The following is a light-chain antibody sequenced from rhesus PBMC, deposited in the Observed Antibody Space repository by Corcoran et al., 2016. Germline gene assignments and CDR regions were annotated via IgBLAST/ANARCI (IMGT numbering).Light chain of an antibody. CDR2: EVS. CDR1: SSDIGGYNY. V-gene: IGLV2-32*02. J-gene: IGLJ1*01. CDR3: SSYAGSNTFS. Sequence: QAALTQPRSVSGSPGQSVTISCTGTSSDIGGYNYVSWYQQHPGTAPKLMIYEVSKRPSGGSARFAGSKSGNTASLTISGLQAEDEADYYCSSYAGSNTFSVGAGTRLTVL.